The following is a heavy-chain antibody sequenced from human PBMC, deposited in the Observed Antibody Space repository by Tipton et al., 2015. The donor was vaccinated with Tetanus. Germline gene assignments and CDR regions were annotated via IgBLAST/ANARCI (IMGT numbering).Heavy chain of an antibody. Sequence: SLRLSCAASGFTFDNYAMHWVRQAPGKGLEWVSGISWNSVSIGYADSVKGRFTISRDNSKNTLYLQMNSLRDEDTAVYYCARGHINRPETGDFWGQGTLVTVSS. CDR2: ISWNSVSI. D-gene: IGHD1-14*01. CDR1: GFTFDNYA. CDR3: ARGHINRPETGDF. J-gene: IGHJ4*02. V-gene: IGHV3-9*01.